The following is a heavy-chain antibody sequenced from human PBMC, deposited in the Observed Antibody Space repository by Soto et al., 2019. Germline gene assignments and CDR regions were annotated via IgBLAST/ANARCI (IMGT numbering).Heavy chain of an antibody. CDR2: INHSGST. CDR1: GVSFSGYY. Sequence: PSETLSLTCAVYGVSFSGYYWSWIRQPPGKGLEWIGEINHSGSTNYNPSLKSRVTISVDTSKNQFSLKLSSVTAADTAVYYCASSSPYYGSGSSYYYYMDVWGKGTTVTVSS. D-gene: IGHD3-10*01. J-gene: IGHJ6*03. CDR3: ASSSPYYGSGSSYYYYMDV. V-gene: IGHV4-34*01.